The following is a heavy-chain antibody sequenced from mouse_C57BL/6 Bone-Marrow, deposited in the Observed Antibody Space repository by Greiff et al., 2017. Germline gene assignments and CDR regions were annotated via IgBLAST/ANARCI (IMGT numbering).Heavy chain of an antibody. Sequence: VQLVESGPELVKPGASVKLSCKASGYTFTSYDINWVKQRPGQGLEWIGWIYPRDGSTKYNEKFKGKATLTVDPSSSTAYMEIHSLTSEDSAVYFCARLEFDGSSGDWYFDVWGTGTTVTVSS. J-gene: IGHJ1*03. CDR1: GYTFTSYD. D-gene: IGHD1-1*01. CDR2: IYPRDGST. CDR3: ARLEFDGSSGDWYFDV. V-gene: IGHV1-85*01.